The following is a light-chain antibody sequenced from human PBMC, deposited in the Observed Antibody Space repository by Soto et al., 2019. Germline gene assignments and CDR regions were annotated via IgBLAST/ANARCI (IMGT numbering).Light chain of an antibody. CDR2: EGH. V-gene: IGLV2-23*01. CDR3: CSYAGRSPVV. J-gene: IGLJ3*02. CDR1: SGYVGTYSL. Sequence: QSALVQPASVSGSPGQSITISCTGASGYVGTYSLVSWYQQHPGKAPKVVIYEGHKRPSGVPDRFSGSTSVNTASLTISGLQTDDEADYYCCSYAGRSPVVFGGGTKLTVL.